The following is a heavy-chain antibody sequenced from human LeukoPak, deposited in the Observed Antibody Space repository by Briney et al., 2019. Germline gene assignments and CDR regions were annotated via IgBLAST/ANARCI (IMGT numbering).Heavy chain of an antibody. CDR3: ARGGEYSYGPLGY. Sequence: GGSLRLSCAASGFTFSSYWMHWARQAPGKGLVWVSRINSDGSSTSYADSVKGRFTISRDNAKNTLYLQMHSLRAEDTAVYSCARGGEYSYGPLGYWGQGPLVTVSS. CDR2: INSDGSST. CDR1: GFTFSSYW. D-gene: IGHD5-18*01. V-gene: IGHV3-74*01. J-gene: IGHJ4*02.